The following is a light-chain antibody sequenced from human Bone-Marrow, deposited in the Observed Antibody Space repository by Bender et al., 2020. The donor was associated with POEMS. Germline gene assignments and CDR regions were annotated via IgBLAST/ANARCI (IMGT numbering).Light chain of an antibody. CDR1: SSDVGGYDL. V-gene: IGLV2-23*02. Sequence: QSALAQPASVSGSPGQSITISCAGTSSDVGGYDLVSWYQQHPGKAPKLIIYEVNKRPSGVSYRFFGSKSGNTASLTISGLQTEDEADYYCCSYAGGGTYVFGTGTKVSVL. CDR3: CSYAGGGTYV. J-gene: IGLJ1*01. CDR2: EVN.